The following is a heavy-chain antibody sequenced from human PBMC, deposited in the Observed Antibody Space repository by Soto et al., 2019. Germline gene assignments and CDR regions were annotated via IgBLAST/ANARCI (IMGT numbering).Heavy chain of an antibody. CDR1: GFTFSSDW. CDR3: ARGRRGAYYFDY. J-gene: IGHJ4*02. CDR2: VSFDGSAT. V-gene: IGHV3-74*01. Sequence: EVQLVESGGGLVQSGGSLRLSCAASGFTFSSDWMHWVRQAPGKGLVWVSRVSFDGSATNYADSVKGRFTISRDNAKNTLFLRMNSLRAEDTAVYYCARGRRGAYYFDYWGQGTLVTVSS. D-gene: IGHD1-26*01.